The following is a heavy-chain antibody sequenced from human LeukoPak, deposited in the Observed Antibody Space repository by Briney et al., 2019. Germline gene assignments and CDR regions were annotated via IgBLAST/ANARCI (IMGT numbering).Heavy chain of an antibody. CDR2: ISYEGSNK. V-gene: IGHV3-30-3*01. D-gene: IGHD3-10*01. CDR1: GFTFSSYA. J-gene: IGHJ6*02. CDR3: ARDIRASDYYYGMDV. Sequence: GGSLRLSCAASGFTFSSYAMHWVRQAPGKGLEWVAVISYEGSNKYYADSVKGRFTISRDNSKDTLYLQMNSLGAEDTAVYYCARDIRASDYYYGMDVWGQGATVTVSS.